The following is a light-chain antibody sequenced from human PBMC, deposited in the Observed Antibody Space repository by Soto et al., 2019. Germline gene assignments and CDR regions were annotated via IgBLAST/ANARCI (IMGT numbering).Light chain of an antibody. J-gene: IGKJ2*01. Sequence: IVMTQSPATLSVSPGERATVSCRASQGVRGNLAWYQQKPGQAPRLLVYNTSTRATGLPARFSGSGSGTEFTLTISRLQSEDFAVYYCQQYNNWPPYTFGQGTKLEIK. CDR3: QQYNNWPPYT. CDR1: QGVRGN. CDR2: NTS. V-gene: IGKV3-15*01.